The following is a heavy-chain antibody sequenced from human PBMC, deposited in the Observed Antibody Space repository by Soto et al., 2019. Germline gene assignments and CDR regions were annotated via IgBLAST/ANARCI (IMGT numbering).Heavy chain of an antibody. Sequence: PGGSLRLSCAVSGLTFSDAWLKWVRQAPGKGLEWVGRIKSKAAGETPEYAAPVKGRFSISRDDSKNTVYLHMNSLKTEDTAVYYCTTDPVTMIVVVPSSGWGQGTLVTVSS. V-gene: IGHV3-15*07. CDR2: IKSKAAGETP. CDR3: TTDPVTMIVVVPSSG. J-gene: IGHJ4*02. D-gene: IGHD3-22*01. CDR1: GLTFSDAW.